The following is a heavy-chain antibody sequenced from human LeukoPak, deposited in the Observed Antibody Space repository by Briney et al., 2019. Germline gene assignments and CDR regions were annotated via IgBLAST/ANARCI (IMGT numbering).Heavy chain of an antibody. D-gene: IGHD3-10*01. V-gene: IGHV5-51*01. J-gene: IGHJ4*02. CDR1: GYSFTSYW. CDR2: IYPGDSET. CDR3: ARGANYYGSGSYYNDY. Sequence: GESLKISCKGSGYSFTSYWIGWVRQMPGKGLEWMGIIYPGDSETRYSPSFEGQVTISADKSISTAYLQWSSLKASDTAMYYCARGANYYGSGSYYNDYWGQGTLVTVSS.